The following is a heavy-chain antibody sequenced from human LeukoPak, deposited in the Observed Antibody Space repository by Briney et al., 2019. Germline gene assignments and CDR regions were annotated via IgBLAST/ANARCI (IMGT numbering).Heavy chain of an antibody. D-gene: IGHD1-1*01. CDR2: ISGSGGST. CDR1: GFTFSSYG. CDR3: AKDHRGWNDVAPYYFDY. V-gene: IGHV3-23*01. Sequence: GGTLRLSCAASGFTFSSYGMSWVRQAPGKGLEWVSAISGSGGSTYYADSVKGRFTISRDNSKNTLYLQMNSLRAEDTAVYYCAKDHRGWNDVAPYYFDYWGQGTLVTVSS. J-gene: IGHJ4*02.